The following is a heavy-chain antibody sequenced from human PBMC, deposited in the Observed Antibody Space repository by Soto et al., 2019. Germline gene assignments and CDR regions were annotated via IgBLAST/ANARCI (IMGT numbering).Heavy chain of an antibody. CDR2: ISSSSTI. Sequence: PGGSLRLSCAASGFTFSSYSMNWVLHAPVKGLEWVSYISSSSTIYYADSVKGRFTISRDNSKNTLYLQMNSLRAEETAVYYFAREGNCYSCTFDYWGKGTLVTVSS. D-gene: IGHD2-21*02. V-gene: IGHV3-48*01. J-gene: IGHJ4*02. CDR1: GFTFSSYS. CDR3: AREGNCYSCTFDY.